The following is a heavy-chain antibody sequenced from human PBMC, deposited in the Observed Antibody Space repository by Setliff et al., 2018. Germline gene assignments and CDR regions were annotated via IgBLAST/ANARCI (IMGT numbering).Heavy chain of an antibody. Sequence: GGSLRLSCAASGFIFNDHYMDWVRQAPGKGLEWVSAISGSGGSTYYADSVKGRFTISGDNAKNSLYLQMNSLRAEDTAVYYCARDQFSVIWDQLLNYFDYWGQGTLVTVSS. J-gene: IGHJ4*02. CDR2: ISGSGGST. D-gene: IGHD2-2*01. V-gene: IGHV3-11*04. CDR3: ARDQFSVIWDQLLNYFDY. CDR1: GFIFNDHY.